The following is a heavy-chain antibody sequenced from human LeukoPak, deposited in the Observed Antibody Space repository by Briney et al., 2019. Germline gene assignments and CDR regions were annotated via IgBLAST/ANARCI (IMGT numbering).Heavy chain of an antibody. Sequence: GGSLRLSCAASGFTFSNYAMTWVRQTPGKGLEWVSIVTGSGISTYYADSVKGRFTISRDNAKNSLYLQMNSLRAEDTAVYYCARPRYTAAYDLWGQGIMVTVSS. D-gene: IGHD3-16*02. V-gene: IGHV3-21*01. J-gene: IGHJ3*01. CDR3: ARPRYTAAYDL. CDR2: VTGSGIST. CDR1: GFTFSNYA.